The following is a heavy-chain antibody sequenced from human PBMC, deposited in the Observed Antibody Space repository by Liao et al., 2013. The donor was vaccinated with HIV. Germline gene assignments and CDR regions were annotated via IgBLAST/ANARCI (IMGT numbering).Heavy chain of an antibody. CDR3: ARGGEDVPGLLWESYYYYYMDV. V-gene: IGHV4-61*02. CDR1: GGSISSGVYS. D-gene: IGHD2-2*01. J-gene: IGHJ6*03. CDR2: IYTSGST. Sequence: QLQLQESGSGLVKPSQTLSLTCAVSGGSISSGVYSWSWIRQPAGKGLEWIGRIYTSGSTNYNPSLKSRVTMSVDTSKNQFSLKLSSVTAADTAVYYCARGGEDVPGLLWESYYYYYMDVWGKGTTVTVSS.